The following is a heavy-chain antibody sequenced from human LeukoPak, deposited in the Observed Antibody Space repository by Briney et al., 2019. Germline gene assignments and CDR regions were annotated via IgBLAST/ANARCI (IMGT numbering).Heavy chain of an antibody. V-gene: IGHV1-2*02. CDR2: INPNSGGT. CDR3: AREARIAAAQRNWFDP. CDR1: GYTFTGYY. J-gene: IGHJ5*02. D-gene: IGHD6-13*01. Sequence: GASVKVSCKASGYTFTGYYMHWVRQAPGQGLEWMGWINPNSGGTNYAQKFQGRVTMTRDTSISTAYMELSRLRSDDTAVYYCAREARIAAAQRNWFDPWGQGTLVTVSS.